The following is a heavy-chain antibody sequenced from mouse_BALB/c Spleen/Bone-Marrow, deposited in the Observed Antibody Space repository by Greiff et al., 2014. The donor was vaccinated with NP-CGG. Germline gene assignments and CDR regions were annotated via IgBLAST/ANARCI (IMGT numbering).Heavy chain of an antibody. V-gene: IGHV1S34*01. CDR2: ISCYNGAT. J-gene: IGHJ2*01. D-gene: IGHD2-2*01. CDR1: GYSFTGYY. CDR3: AASCWGYGCDGGYYFDY. Sequence: LVKTGASVKISCKASGYSFTGYYMHWVKQSHGKSLEWIGYISCYNGATSYNQKFKGKATFTVDTSSSTAYMQFNSLPSEDTAVYYGAASCWGYGCDGGYYFDYWGQGTPLTVSS.